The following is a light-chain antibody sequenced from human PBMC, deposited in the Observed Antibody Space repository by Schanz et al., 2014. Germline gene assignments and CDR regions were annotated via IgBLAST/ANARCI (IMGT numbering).Light chain of an antibody. V-gene: IGKV3-15*01. CDR3: QQYNSWPRT. Sequence: EIVMTQSPATLSVSPGERATLSCRARQSVSSNLAWYQQKPGQAPRLLIYGASTRATGIPARFSGSGSGTDFTLTISSLQTEDFEVYYCQQYNSWPRTFGQGTKVEIK. CDR1: QSVSSN. J-gene: IGKJ1*01. CDR2: GAS.